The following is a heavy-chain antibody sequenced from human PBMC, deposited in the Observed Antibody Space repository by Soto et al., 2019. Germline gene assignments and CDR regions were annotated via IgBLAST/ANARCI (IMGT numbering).Heavy chain of an antibody. Sequence: GGSLRLSCAASGFTFSSYGMHWVRQAPGKGLEWVAVISYDGSNKYYADSVRGRFTISRDNSKNTLYLQMNSLRAEDTAVYYCARGGEPIDYWGQGTLVTVSS. CDR1: GFTFSSYG. CDR3: ARGGEPIDY. D-gene: IGHD2-21*01. V-gene: IGHV3-30*03. CDR2: ISYDGSNK. J-gene: IGHJ4*02.